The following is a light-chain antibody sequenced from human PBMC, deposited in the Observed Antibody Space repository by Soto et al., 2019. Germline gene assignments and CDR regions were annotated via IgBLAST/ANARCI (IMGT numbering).Light chain of an antibody. J-gene: IGKJ5*01. Sequence: EIVLTHSPGTLSLSPWERATLSCRAGQSVSSSYLAWYQQKPGQAPRLLIYGASSRPTGIPDRFSGSGSGTDFTLTISRLEPEDFAVYYCQQYGSSSTFGQGTRLEIK. CDR2: GAS. V-gene: IGKV3-20*01. CDR1: QSVSSSY. CDR3: QQYGSSST.